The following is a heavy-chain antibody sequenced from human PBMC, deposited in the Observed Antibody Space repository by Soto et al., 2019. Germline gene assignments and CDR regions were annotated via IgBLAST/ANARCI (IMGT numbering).Heavy chain of an antibody. CDR1: GFTFSNYA. CDR2: ISYGGGTT. CDR3: AKNPGYYYDSTGYHFDY. D-gene: IGHD3-22*01. J-gene: IGHJ4*02. Sequence: GLPLRLSCAASGFTFSNYAMSWVCQAPGKWLEWVSAISYGGGTTYYADSVKGRFTISRDNSKNTLYLQMNSLRAEDTAVYYCAKNPGYYYDSTGYHFDYWGQGTLVTASS. V-gene: IGHV3-23*01.